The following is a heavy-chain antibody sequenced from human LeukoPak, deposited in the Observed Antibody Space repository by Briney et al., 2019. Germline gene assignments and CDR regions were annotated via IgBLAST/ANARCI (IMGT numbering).Heavy chain of an antibody. CDR2: ISHDGST. CDR3: ARLDYDSSGYYLYFDY. J-gene: IGHJ4*02. CDR1: GVSFRGYF. D-gene: IGHD3-22*01. V-gene: IGHV4-34*01. Sequence: SETLSLTCAVYGVSFRGYFWSWIRQAPGTGLEWIGEISHDGSTSYNPSLKSRVTISVDTSKNQFSLKLSSVTAADTAVYYCARLDYDSSGYYLYFDYWGQGTLVTVSS.